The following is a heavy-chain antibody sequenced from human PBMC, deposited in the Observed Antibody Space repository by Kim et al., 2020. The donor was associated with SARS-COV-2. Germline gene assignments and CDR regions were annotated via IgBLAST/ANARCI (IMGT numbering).Heavy chain of an antibody. CDR3: AKDRVVGGYSLPSY. J-gene: IGHJ4*02. CDR1: GFTFSSYG. V-gene: IGHV3-30*18. Sequence: GGSLRLSCAASGFTFSSYGMHWVRQAPGKGLEWVAVISYDGSNKYYADSVKGRFTISRDNSKNTLYLQMNSLRAEDTAVYYCAKDRVVGGYSLPSYWGQG. CDR2: ISYDGSNK. D-gene: IGHD5-18*01.